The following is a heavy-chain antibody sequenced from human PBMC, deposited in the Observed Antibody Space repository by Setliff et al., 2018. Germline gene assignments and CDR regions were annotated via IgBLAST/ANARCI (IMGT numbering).Heavy chain of an antibody. D-gene: IGHD2-21*02. Sequence: SETLSLTCAVYGESFSGHYWSWIRQPPGKGLEWIGEINHSGSTNYNPSLKSRVSISVGTSKNQFSLKLSSVAAADTAVYYCARGFDVCGGGACYTDGPYYFDYWGLGTLVTVS. CDR2: INHSGST. CDR1: GESFSGHY. J-gene: IGHJ4*02. V-gene: IGHV4-34*01. CDR3: ARGFDVCGGGACYTDGPYYFDY.